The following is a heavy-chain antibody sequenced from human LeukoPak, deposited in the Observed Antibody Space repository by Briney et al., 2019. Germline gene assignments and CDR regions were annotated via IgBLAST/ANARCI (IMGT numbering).Heavy chain of an antibody. Sequence: PSETLSLTCTVSGGSISNSNYFWGWIRQPPGKGLEWIGNIFYSGNTYYNPSLTSRVTISVDTSKNQFSLRLSSVTAADTAMYYCARPGYRDLSIDYWGQGTLVTVSS. J-gene: IGHJ4*02. CDR1: GGSISNSNYF. V-gene: IGHV4-39*01. CDR2: IFYSGNT. CDR3: ARPGYRDLSIDY. D-gene: IGHD5-12*01.